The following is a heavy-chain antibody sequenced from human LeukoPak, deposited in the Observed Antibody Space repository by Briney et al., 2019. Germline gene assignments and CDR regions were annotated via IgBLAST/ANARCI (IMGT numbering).Heavy chain of an antibody. V-gene: IGHV1-2*02. D-gene: IGHD5-24*01. J-gene: IGHJ4*02. CDR3: ARDLYRALEMASDY. CDR2: INPNSGGT. CDR1: GYTFTGYY. Sequence: ASVKVSCKASGYTFTGYYMHWVRQAPGQGLEWMGWINPNSGGTNYAQKFQGRVTMTRDTSISTAYMELSRPRSDDTAVYYCARDLYRALEMASDYWGQGTLVTVSS.